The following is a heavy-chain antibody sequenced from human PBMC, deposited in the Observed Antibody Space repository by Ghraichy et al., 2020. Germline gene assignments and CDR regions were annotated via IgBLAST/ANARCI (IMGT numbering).Heavy chain of an antibody. CDR1: GFTFSSYG. D-gene: IGHD3-22*01. V-gene: IGHV3-33*01. CDR3: ARSDSSGYYYYFDY. J-gene: IGHJ4*02. CDR2: IWYDGSNK. Sequence: LNISCAASGFTFSSYGMHWVRQAPGKGLEWVAVIWYDGSNKYYADSVKGRFTISRDNSKNTLYLQMNSLRAEDTAVYYCARSDSSGYYYYFDYWGQGTLVTVSS.